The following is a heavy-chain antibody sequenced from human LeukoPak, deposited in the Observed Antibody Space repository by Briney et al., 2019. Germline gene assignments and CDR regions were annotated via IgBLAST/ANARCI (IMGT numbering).Heavy chain of an antibody. J-gene: IGHJ4*02. D-gene: IGHD1-7*01. CDR2: MNPNSGNT. CDR1: GYTFTSYD. Sequence: GASVKVSCKASGYTFTSYDINWVRQATGQGLEWMGWMNPNSGNTGYAQKFQGRVTMTRNISISTAYMELSSLRSEDTAVYYCARAAGARTGTTDYWGQGTLVTVSS. V-gene: IGHV1-8*01. CDR3: ARAAGARTGTTDY.